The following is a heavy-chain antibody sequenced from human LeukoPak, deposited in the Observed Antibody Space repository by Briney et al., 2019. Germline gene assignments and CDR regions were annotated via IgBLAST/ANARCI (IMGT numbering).Heavy chain of an antibody. CDR2: IYSSGGT. V-gene: IGHV4-39*07. CDR3: ARSDGYGLVGI. J-gene: IGHJ3*02. Sequence: SETLSLTCAVSGASISGSGYYWGWIRQPPGKTLEWIGSIYSSGGTYYNPSLKSRAIILIDTAKNHVSLNLSSVTAADTAVYYCARSDGYGLVGIWGQGTMVTVSS. CDR1: GASISGSGYY. D-gene: IGHD3-10*01.